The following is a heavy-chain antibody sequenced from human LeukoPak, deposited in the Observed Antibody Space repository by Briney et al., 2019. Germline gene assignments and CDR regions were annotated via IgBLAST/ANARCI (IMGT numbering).Heavy chain of an antibody. J-gene: IGHJ4*02. CDR3: GRDLSTSATWELDH. Sequence: ASVKVSCKASVYTFTGYLIHWVRQAPGQGLEYMGWINPNTGATEYALKFRGRVTMTRDTSTSTASMELSRLRSDDTAVYFCGRDLSTSATWELDHWGQGTLVTVSS. CDR1: VYTFTGYL. V-gene: IGHV1-2*02. CDR2: INPNTGAT. D-gene: IGHD6-25*01.